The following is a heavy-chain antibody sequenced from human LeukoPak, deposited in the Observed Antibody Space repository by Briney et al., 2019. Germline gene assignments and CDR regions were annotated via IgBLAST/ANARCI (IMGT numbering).Heavy chain of an antibody. CDR1: GYTFNNYD. CDR2: MNPNSGNT. V-gene: IGHV1-8*03. Sequence: GASVKVSCKASGYTFNNYDINWVRQATGQGLEWMGWMNPNSGNTGYAQKFQNRFSITRNTSISTAYMELSSLRSEDSAVYYCARGGKECSASSCYRWFDPWGQGTLVTVSS. CDR3: ARGGKECSASSCYRWFDP. D-gene: IGHD2-15*01. J-gene: IGHJ5*02.